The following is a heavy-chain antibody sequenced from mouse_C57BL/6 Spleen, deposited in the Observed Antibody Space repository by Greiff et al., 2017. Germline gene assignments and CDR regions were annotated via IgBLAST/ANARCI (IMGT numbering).Heavy chain of an antibody. CDR2: IDPSDSYT. CDR1: GYTFTSYW. Sequence: QVQLKQPGAELVMPGASVKLSCTASGYTFTSYWMHWVKQRPGQGLEWIGEIDPSDSYTNYNQKFKGKSTLTVDKSSSTAYLQLSSLTSEDSAVYYCARGGSSGYGAWFAYWGQGTLVTVSA. D-gene: IGHD3-2*02. V-gene: IGHV1-69*01. J-gene: IGHJ3*01. CDR3: ARGGSSGYGAWFAY.